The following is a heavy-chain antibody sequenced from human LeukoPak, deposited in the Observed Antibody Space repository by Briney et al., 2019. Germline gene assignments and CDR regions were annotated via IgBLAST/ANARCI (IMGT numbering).Heavy chain of an antibody. CDR2: IKSKTDGGTT. CDR1: GLSFNDTW. CDR3: IVSAPVGQYFQH. J-gene: IGHJ1*01. V-gene: IGHV3-15*01. D-gene: IGHD1-26*01. Sequence: GGSLRLSGVSSGLSFNDTWMSWVRQAPGKGPEWVGRIKSKTDGGTTDYAAPVKGRFPISRDDSKTKMYLQMNILKTEDTAVYYCIVSAPVGQYFQHWGQATPVTVSS.